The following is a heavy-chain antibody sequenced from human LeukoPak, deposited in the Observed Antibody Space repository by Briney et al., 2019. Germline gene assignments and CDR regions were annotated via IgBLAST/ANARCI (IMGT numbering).Heavy chain of an antibody. Sequence: GGSLRLSCAASGFNIRSLGMNWVRQAPGKGLEWVSGIYTNGRDTRYADFVKGRFTISRDDSKNTVYLQMHSLRVEDTAVYYCAHLVWEYDGGLDAWGQGTTVTVSS. J-gene: IGHJ6*02. V-gene: IGHV3-23*05. CDR1: GFNIRSLG. CDR3: AHLVWEYDGGLDA. D-gene: IGHD3/OR15-3a*01. CDR2: IYTNGRDT.